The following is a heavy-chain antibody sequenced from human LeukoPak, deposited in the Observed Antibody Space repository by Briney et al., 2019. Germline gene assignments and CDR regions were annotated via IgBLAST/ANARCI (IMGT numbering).Heavy chain of an antibody. CDR2: MNANRGNT. D-gene: IGHD3/OR15-3a*01. Sequence: ASVKVSCKTSGYTFTTYDINWVRQAPGQGLEWMGWMNANRGNTGYAQKFQDRVTFTRNTSINTAYMEVSSLTSEDTAVYYCARAPDFWTAYTAIDYWGQGTLVTVSS. V-gene: IGHV1-8*01. CDR3: ARAPDFWTAYTAIDY. CDR1: GYTFTTYD. J-gene: IGHJ4*02.